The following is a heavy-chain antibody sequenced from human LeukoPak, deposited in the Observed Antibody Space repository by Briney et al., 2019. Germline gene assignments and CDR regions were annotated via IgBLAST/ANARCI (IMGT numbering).Heavy chain of an antibody. V-gene: IGHV4-34*01. D-gene: IGHD3-10*01. CDR1: GGSFSGYY. CDR2: INHSGST. Sequence: SETLSLTCAVYGGSFSGYYWSWIRQPPGKGLEWIGEINHSGSTNYNPSLKSRVTISVDTSKNQFSLKLSSVTAADTAVYYCAYTVRGVITFDYWGQGTLVTVSS. J-gene: IGHJ4*02. CDR3: AYTVRGVITFDY.